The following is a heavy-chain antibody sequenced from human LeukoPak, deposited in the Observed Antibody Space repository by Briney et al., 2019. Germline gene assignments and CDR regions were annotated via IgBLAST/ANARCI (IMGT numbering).Heavy chain of an antibody. J-gene: IGHJ4*02. V-gene: IGHV4-59*11. CDR3: ARSPNNYPNSFYF. CDR1: GGSISGHA. D-gene: IGHD1-1*01. Sequence: PSETLSLTSTVSGGSISGHAWTWIRQPPMNALEWIGYFYYTGSTIYNPSLKNRVTMSVDTSKNQFSLKLSSVTAADTAVYYCARSPNNYPNSFYFWGQGILVTVSS. CDR2: FYYTGST.